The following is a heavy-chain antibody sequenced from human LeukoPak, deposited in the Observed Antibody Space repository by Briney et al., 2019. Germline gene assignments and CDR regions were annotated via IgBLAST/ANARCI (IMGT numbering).Heavy chain of an antibody. D-gene: IGHD2-2*01. CDR3: AKDGTGYCSSTSCPLRDY. CDR2: ISYDGSNK. Sequence: GGSLRLSCAASGFTFSSYGMHWVRQAPGKGLEWVAVISYDGSNKYYADSVKGRFTISRDNSKNTLYLQMNSLRAEDTAVYYCAKDGTGYCSSTSCPLRDYWGQGTLVTVSS. J-gene: IGHJ4*02. CDR1: GFTFSSYG. V-gene: IGHV3-30*18.